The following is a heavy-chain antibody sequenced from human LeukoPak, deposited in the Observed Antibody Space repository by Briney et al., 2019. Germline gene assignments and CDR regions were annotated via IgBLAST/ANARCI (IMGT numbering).Heavy chain of an antibody. CDR3: ARGGGFVVVPATDY. V-gene: IGHV1-2*06. CDR1: GYTFTGYY. Sequence: ASVKVSCKASGYTFTGYYMHRVRQAPGQGLEWMGRINPNSGGTNYAQKFQGRVTMTRDTSISTAYMELGRLRSDDTAVYYCARGGGFVVVPATDYWGQGTLVTVSS. CDR2: INPNSGGT. J-gene: IGHJ4*02. D-gene: IGHD2-2*01.